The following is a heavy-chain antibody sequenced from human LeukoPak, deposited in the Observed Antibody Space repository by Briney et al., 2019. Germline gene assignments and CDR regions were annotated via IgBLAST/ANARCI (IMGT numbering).Heavy chain of an antibody. J-gene: IGHJ6*02. CDR3: ARDTPHRSIAVAGTLYYYYGMDV. Sequence: GGSLRLSCAASGFTFSSYEMNWVRQAPGKGLEWVSYISSSDSTIYYADSVKGRFTISRDNAKNSLYLQMNSLRAEDTAVYYCARDTPHRSIAVAGTLYYYYGMDVWGQGTTVTVSS. D-gene: IGHD6-19*01. CDR1: GFTFSSYE. CDR2: ISSSDSTI. V-gene: IGHV3-48*03.